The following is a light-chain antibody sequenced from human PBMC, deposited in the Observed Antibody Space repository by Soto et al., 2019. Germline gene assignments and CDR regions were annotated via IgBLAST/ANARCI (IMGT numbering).Light chain of an antibody. CDR3: QQSYSTLWT. J-gene: IGKJ1*01. V-gene: IGKV1-39*01. Sequence: DLQMTQSPSSLSASVGDRVTITCRVSQSISSYLNWYQQKPGKAPKLLIYAASSLQSGVPSRFSGCGSGTDFTLTISSPQPEDFGTYYYQQSYSTLWTCGQGTKLEIK. CDR1: QSISSY. CDR2: AAS.